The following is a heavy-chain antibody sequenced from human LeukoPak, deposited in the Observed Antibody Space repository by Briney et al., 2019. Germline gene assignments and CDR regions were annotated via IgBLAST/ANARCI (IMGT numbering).Heavy chain of an antibody. D-gene: IGHD5/OR15-5a*01. J-gene: IGHJ6*02. CDR1: GFTFSDYY. CDR2: ISSSSSYT. Sequence: GGSLRLSCAASGFTFSDYYMSWIRQAPGKGLEWVSYISSSSSYTNYADSVKGRFTISRDNSKNTLYLQMNSLRAEDTAVYYCARDRSTNRRMDVWGQGTTVTVSS. CDR3: ARDRSTNRRMDV. V-gene: IGHV3-11*06.